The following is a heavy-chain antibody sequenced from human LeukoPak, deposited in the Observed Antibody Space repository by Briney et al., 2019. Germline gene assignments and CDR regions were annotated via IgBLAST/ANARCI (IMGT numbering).Heavy chain of an antibody. J-gene: IGHJ5*02. D-gene: IGHD3-10*01. CDR2: MNPNSGNT. CDR3: ARGYMVRGVRGHWFDP. Sequence: ASVKVSCKASGYTFTSYDINWVRQATGQGLEWMGWMNPNSGNTGYAQKFQGRVTMTRNTSISTAYMELSSLRSEDTAVYYCARGYMVRGVRGHWFDPWGQGTLVTVSS. V-gene: IGHV1-8*01. CDR1: GYTFTSYD.